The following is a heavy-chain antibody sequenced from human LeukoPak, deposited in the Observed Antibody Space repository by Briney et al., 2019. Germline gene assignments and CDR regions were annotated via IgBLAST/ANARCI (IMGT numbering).Heavy chain of an antibody. Sequence: SEILSLTCGVSGGSITNTNYWTWVRQPPGKGLEWIGEVNLQGSTNYNPSLMGRVAISVDTSENHISLQLTSVTAADTAVYYCAREGGPYRPLDYSGQGTLVTVSS. V-gene: IGHV4-4*02. CDR2: VNLQGST. CDR3: AREGGPYRPLDY. CDR1: GGSITNTNY. J-gene: IGHJ4*02.